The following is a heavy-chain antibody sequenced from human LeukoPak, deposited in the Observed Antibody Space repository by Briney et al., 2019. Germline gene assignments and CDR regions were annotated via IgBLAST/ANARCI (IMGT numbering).Heavy chain of an antibody. J-gene: IGHJ4*02. CDR2: IHPTDGST. V-gene: IGHV1-46*01. CDR3: ARAIGGGLDY. Sequence: ASVKVSCKTSGYTFSTYYMHWVRQAPGQGLEWLGIIHPTDGSTSYTQKIQGRVTMTRDTATGTVYLELSSLRSEDTAVYWCARAIGGGLDYWGQGTLITVSS. CDR1: GYTFSTYY. D-gene: IGHD3-10*01.